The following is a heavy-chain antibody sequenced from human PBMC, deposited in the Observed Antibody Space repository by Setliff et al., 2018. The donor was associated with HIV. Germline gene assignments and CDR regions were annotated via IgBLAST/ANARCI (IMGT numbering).Heavy chain of an antibody. CDR3: ARVQWVVSSNVGLDY. V-gene: IGHV1-2*02. J-gene: IGHJ4*02. CDR2: ISPNNGDT. Sequence: GASVKVSCKASGGTFSSYAISWVRQAPGQGLEWMGWISPNNGDTNIPQRFRGRVTMTRDTSINTAYMELSGLRSDDTAVYYCARVQWVVSSNVGLDYWGQGALVTVSS. D-gene: IGHD6-19*01. CDR1: GGTFSSYA.